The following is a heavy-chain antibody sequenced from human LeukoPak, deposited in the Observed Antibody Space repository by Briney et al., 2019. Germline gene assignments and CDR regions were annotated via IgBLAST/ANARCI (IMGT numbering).Heavy chain of an antibody. CDR1: GFTFSSYA. CDR2: INGSGGST. V-gene: IGHV3-23*01. Sequence: GGSLRLSCAASGFTFSSYAMSWVRQAPGKGLEWVSAINGSGGSTYYADSVKGRFTISRDNSKNTLYLQMNSLRAEDTAVYYCAGSDIVVVPAAMRSPWFDPWGQGTLVTVSS. J-gene: IGHJ5*02. CDR3: AGSDIVVVPAAMRSPWFDP. D-gene: IGHD2-2*01.